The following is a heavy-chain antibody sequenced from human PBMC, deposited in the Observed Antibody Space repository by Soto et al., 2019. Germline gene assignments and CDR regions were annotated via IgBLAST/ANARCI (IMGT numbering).Heavy chain of an antibody. CDR1: GYTFRNYG. V-gene: IGHV1-18*01. CDR3: AREGQWESLPY. D-gene: IGHD1-26*01. CDR2: VSAYNRNT. J-gene: IGHJ4*02. Sequence: QVQLVQSGAEVKKPGASVKVSCEAYGYTFRNYGITWVRQAPGQGLEWMGWVSAYNRNTNYAQKFQERVTMTTDTSTRTAYMELRSLRSDDTAIYCCAREGQWESLPYWGQGTLVTVSS.